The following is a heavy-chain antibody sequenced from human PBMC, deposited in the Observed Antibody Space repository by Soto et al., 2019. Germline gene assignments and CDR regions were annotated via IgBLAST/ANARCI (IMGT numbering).Heavy chain of an antibody. D-gene: IGHD3-10*01. CDR3: AREDYYGSGSHYYYGMAV. J-gene: IGHJ6*02. CDR2: IYSGGST. CDR1: GFTVSSNY. V-gene: IGHV3-66*01. Sequence: SGGSLRLSCAASGFTVSSNYMSWVRQAPGKGLEWVSVIYSGGSTYYADSVKGRFTISRDNSRNTLYLQMNSLRAEDTAVYYCAREDYYGSGSHYYYGMAVWGQGTTVTVSS.